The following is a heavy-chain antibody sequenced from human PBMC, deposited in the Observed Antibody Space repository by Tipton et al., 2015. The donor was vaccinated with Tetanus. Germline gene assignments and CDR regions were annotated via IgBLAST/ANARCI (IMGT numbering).Heavy chain of an antibody. V-gene: IGHV4-34*01. Sequence: LRLSCAASGFTFSSYAMHWVRQAPGKGLEWIGEINHSGSTNYNPSLKSRVTISVDTSKNQFSLKLSSVTAADTAVYYCARGGGGFSYYHNWFDPWGQGTLVTVSS. CDR1: GFTFSSYA. CDR2: INHSGST. CDR3: ARGGGGFSYYHNWFDP. J-gene: IGHJ5*02. D-gene: IGHD3-16*01.